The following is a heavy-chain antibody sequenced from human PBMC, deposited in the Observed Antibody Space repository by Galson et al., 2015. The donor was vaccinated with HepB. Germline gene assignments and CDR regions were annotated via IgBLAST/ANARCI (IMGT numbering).Heavy chain of an antibody. CDR2: IWHDGSKK. V-gene: IGHV3-33*08. CDR3: ARDRPHWELPTRGTGSNLHY. CDR1: GFTFNTYG. J-gene: IGHJ4*02. Sequence: SLRLSCAASGFTFNTYGMHWVRQAPGKGLEWVAVIWHDGSKKYYADSVKGRFTISRDNSKNTLYLQMKSLRAEDTAVYYCARDRPHWELPTRGTGSNLHYWGQGTLVTVSS. D-gene: IGHD1-26*01.